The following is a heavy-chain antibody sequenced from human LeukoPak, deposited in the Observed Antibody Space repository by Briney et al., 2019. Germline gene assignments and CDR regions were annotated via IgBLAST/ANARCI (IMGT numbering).Heavy chain of an antibody. V-gene: IGHV1-18*01. D-gene: IGHD6-13*01. CDR3: ARDLFGSSWVYYYYMDV. CDR1: GYTFTSYG. J-gene: IGHJ6*03. CDR2: ISAYNGNT. Sequence: GASVKVSCKASGYTFTSYGISWVRQAPGQRLEWMGWISAYNGNTNYAQKLQGRVTMTTDTSTSTAYMELRSLRSDDTAVYYCARDLFGSSWVYYYYMDVWGKGTTVTVSS.